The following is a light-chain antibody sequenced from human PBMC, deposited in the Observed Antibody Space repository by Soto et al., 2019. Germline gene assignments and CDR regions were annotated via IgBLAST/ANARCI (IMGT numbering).Light chain of an antibody. CDR3: QQPPYT. Sequence: DIQMTQSPSFLSASVGARVPITCRASQSIGKHLNWYQQKPGKAPKLLIYATSTLQSGVPSRFSGRDSGADFTLTINNLQPEDFATYYCQQPPYTFGPGTKVDIK. CDR2: ATS. V-gene: IGKV1-39*01. CDR1: QSIGKH. J-gene: IGKJ3*01.